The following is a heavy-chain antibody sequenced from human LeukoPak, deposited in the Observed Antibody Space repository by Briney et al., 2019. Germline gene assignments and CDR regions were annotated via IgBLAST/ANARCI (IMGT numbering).Heavy chain of an antibody. CDR3: ARGGYCGGDCYFYY. CDR1: GGSFSGYY. Sequence: PSETLSLTCAVYGGSFSGYYWSWIRQPAGKGLEWIGRIYSSGSTNYNPSLKSRVTISVDTSKNQFSLKLSSVTAADTAVYYCARGGYCGGDCYFYYWGQGTLVTVSS. D-gene: IGHD2-21*02. CDR2: IYSSGST. V-gene: IGHV4-59*10. J-gene: IGHJ4*02.